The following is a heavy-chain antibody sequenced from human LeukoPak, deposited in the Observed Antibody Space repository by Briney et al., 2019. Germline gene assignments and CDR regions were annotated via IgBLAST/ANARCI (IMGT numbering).Heavy chain of an antibody. J-gene: IGHJ4*02. CDR1: GFTFSSYG. D-gene: IGHD2-15*01. Sequence: GGSLRLSCAASGFTFSSYGMHCVRQAPGKGLEWVAVISYDGSNKYYADSVKGRFTISRDNSKNTLYLQMNSLRAEDTAVYYCAKDIGISPHDYWGQGTLVTVSS. V-gene: IGHV3-30*18. CDR2: ISYDGSNK. CDR3: AKDIGISPHDY.